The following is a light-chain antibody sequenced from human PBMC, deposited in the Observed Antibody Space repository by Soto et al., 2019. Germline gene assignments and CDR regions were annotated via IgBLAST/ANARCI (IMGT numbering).Light chain of an antibody. J-gene: IGKJ1*01. CDR3: LQHNSYPWT. CDR2: AAS. CDR1: QGIRNY. V-gene: IGKV1-17*01. Sequence: DIQMTQSPSSLAASVGDRVTITCRASQGIRNYLGWYQQRPGKAPKRLIYAASGLHSGVPSRFSGSGSGTEFTLTISSLQPEDFATYYCLQHNSYPWTFGQGTKVEIK.